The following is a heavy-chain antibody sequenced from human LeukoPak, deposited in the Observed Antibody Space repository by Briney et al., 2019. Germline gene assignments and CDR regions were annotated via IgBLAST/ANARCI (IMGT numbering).Heavy chain of an antibody. CDR2: INPNSGGT. CDR1: GYTFTGYY. Sequence: ASVKVSCKASGYTFTGYYMHWVRQAPGQGLEWMGWINPNSGGTNYAQKFQGWVTMARDTSISTAYMELSRLRSDDTAVYYCARSYSVADWFDPWGQGTLVTVSS. J-gene: IGHJ5*02. V-gene: IGHV1-2*04. CDR3: ARSYSVADWFDP. D-gene: IGHD2-15*01.